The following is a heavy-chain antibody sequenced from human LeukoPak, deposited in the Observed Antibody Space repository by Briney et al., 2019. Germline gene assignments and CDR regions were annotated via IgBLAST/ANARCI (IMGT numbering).Heavy chain of an antibody. J-gene: IGHJ4*02. CDR3: AKDNRRHYTSGPNPDSLH. CDR2: ISSSSSYI. CDR1: GFTFSSYS. Sequence: GGSLRLSCAASGFTFSSYSMNWVRQAPGKGLEWVSSISSSSSYIYYAGSVKGRFTISRDNAKNSLYLQMNSLRVEDTAFYYCAKDNRRHYTSGPNPDSLHWGQGALVTVSS. D-gene: IGHD6-19*01. V-gene: IGHV3-21*04.